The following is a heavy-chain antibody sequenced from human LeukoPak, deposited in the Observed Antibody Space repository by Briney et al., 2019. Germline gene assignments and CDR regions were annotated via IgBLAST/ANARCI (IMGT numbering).Heavy chain of an antibody. CDR2: IYYSGST. D-gene: IGHD6-19*01. J-gene: IGHJ5*02. CDR3: ARDLFGEQWLVPDWFDP. CDR1: GGSISSYY. Sequence: SETLSLTCTVSGGSISSYYWSWIRQPPGKGLEWIGYIYYSGSTNYNPSLKSRVTISVDTSKNQFSLKLSSVTAADTAVYYCARDLFGEQWLVPDWFDPWGQGTLVTVSS. V-gene: IGHV4-59*12.